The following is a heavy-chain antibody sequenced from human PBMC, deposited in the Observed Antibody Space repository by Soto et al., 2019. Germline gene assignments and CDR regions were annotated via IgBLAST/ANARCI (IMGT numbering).Heavy chain of an antibody. D-gene: IGHD3-10*01. CDR3: VRSRGGLLSDPFDH. J-gene: IGHJ4*02. CDR1: GFTFHHYY. CDR2: ISGTGNTI. V-gene: IGHV3-11*01. Sequence: QVQLVESGGGLARPGGSLRLSCAASGFTFHHYYMSWIRQAPGKGLEWVSYISGTGNTIYNADSVKGHFNISRDHAEDSLFLQMDSLRADDPAVYYCVRSRGGLLSDPFDHWGQGTLVTVSS.